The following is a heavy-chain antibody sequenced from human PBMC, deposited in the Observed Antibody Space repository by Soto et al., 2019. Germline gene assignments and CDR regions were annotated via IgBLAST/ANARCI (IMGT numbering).Heavy chain of an antibody. CDR3: ARVEWAAAGTDCGMDV. CDR2: INHSGST. J-gene: IGHJ6*02. V-gene: IGHV4-34*01. D-gene: IGHD6-13*01. CDR1: GGSFSGYH. Sequence: SETLSLTCAVYGGSFSGYHWSWIRQPPGKGLEWIGEINHSGSTNYNPSLKSRVTISVDTSKNQFSLKLSSVTAADTAVYYCARVEWAAAGTDCGMDVWGQGTTVTVSS.